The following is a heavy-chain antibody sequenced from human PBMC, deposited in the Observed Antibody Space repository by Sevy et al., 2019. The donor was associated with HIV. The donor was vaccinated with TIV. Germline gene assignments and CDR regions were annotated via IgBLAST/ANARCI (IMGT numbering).Heavy chain of an antibody. CDR2: ISYDGSNK. CDR3: AKGRITMVRGLYYGMDV. J-gene: IGHJ6*02. D-gene: IGHD3-10*01. V-gene: IGHV3-30*18. CDR1: GFTFSSYG. Sequence: GGSLRLSCAASGFTFSSYGMHWVRQAPGKALEWVAVISYDGSNKYYADSVKGRFTISRDNSKNTLYLQMNSLRAEDRAVYYCAKGRITMVRGLYYGMDVWGQGTTVTVSS.